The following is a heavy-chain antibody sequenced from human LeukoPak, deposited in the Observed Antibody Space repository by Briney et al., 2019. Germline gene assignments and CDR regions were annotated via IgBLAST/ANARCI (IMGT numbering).Heavy chain of an antibody. CDR3: ARGHSSVVTAIPYYFDY. CDR1: GGSFSGYY. V-gene: IGHV4-34*01. D-gene: IGHD2-21*02. Sequence: SSEALSLTCAVYGGSFSGYYWSWIRQPPGKGLEWIGEINHSGSTNYNPSLKSRVTMSIDTSRNQFSLKLRPVTAADTAVYYCARGHSSVVTAIPYYFDYWGQGTLVTVSS. J-gene: IGHJ4*02. CDR2: INHSGST.